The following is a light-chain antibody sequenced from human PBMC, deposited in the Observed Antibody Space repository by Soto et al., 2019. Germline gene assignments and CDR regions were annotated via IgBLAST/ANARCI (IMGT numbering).Light chain of an antibody. Sequence: EIVLKQSPATLSLSPGERATLSCRASQSVSRYLAWYQQKPGQAPRLLIYDASNRATGIPARFSGSGSGTDFTLTISGLEPEDFAVYYCQQRSDWPITFGQGTRLEIK. J-gene: IGKJ5*01. CDR2: DAS. CDR1: QSVSRY. CDR3: QQRSDWPIT. V-gene: IGKV3-11*01.